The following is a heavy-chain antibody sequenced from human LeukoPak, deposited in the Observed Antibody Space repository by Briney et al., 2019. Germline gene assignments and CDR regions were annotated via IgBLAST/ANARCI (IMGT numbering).Heavy chain of an antibody. V-gene: IGHV3-74*01. CDR2: INTDGSTT. CDR3: AGDISRTMDV. CDR1: GFTFSSRW. J-gene: IGHJ6*02. Sequence: PGGSLRLSCVASGFTFSSRWMHWVRHAPGKGLVWVSIINTDGSTTRYADFVEGRFTISRDNARNTLYLEMNSLRVEDTAVYFCAGDISRTMDVWGQGTTVTV. D-gene: IGHD2/OR15-2a*01.